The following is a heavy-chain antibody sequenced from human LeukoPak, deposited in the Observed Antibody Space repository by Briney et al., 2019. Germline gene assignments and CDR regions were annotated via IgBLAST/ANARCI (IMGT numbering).Heavy chain of an antibody. Sequence: PGGSLRLSCAASGFTFSSYAMSWVRQAPGKGLEWVSYISSSSSTIYYADSVKGRFTISRDNAKNSLYLQMNSLRAEDTAVYYCARDLMWSESYGMDVWGQGTTVTVSS. D-gene: IGHD2-21*01. CDR3: ARDLMWSESYGMDV. J-gene: IGHJ6*02. CDR2: ISSSSSTI. V-gene: IGHV3-48*01. CDR1: GFTFSSYA.